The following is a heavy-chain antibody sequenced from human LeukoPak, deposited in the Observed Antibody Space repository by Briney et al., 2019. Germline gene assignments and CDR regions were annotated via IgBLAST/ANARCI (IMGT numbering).Heavy chain of an antibody. CDR1: GDSINNYY. CDR3: ARDHSRY. V-gene: IGHV4-4*07. Sequence: PSETLSLTCTVSGDSINNYYWSWIRQPAGKGLEWIGRIYTSGSTNYSPSLKSRVSMSVDTSKNQISLQLTSVTAADTAVYYCARDHSRYWGQGTLVTVSS. CDR2: IYTSGST. J-gene: IGHJ4*02.